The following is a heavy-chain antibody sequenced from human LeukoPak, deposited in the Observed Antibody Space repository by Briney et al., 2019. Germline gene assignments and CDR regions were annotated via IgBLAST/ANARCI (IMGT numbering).Heavy chain of an antibody. J-gene: IGHJ3*02. CDR1: GFTFSDYY. V-gene: IGHV3-11*06. D-gene: IGHD6-19*01. Sequence: GGSLRLSCAASGFTFSDYYMSWIRQAPGKGLEWVSSISSSSSYIYYADSVKGRFTISRDNAKNSLYLQMNSLRAEDTAVYYCAILPSSCPLQGWYFPICDAFDIWGQGTMVTVSS. CDR2: ISSSSSYI. CDR3: AILPSSCPLQGWYFPICDAFDI.